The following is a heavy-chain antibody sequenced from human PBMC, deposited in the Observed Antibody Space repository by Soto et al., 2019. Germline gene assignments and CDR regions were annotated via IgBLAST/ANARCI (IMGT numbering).Heavy chain of an antibody. CDR2: ISDSGRT. CDR1: GASIRSGDDY. J-gene: IGHJ5*02. V-gene: IGHV4-30-4*08. D-gene: IGHD5-12*01. Sequence: SETLSLTCSVSGASIRSGDDYWTWIRQSPGKGLEWIGYISDSGRTFYNPSLRRRLTIQLDTSNNHFSLKLNSVTAADTAVYYCGTYRLPEFDPWGQGSLVEVSS. CDR3: GTYRLPEFDP.